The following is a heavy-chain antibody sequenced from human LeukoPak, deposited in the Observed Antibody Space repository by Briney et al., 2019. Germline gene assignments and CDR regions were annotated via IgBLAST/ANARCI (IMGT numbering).Heavy chain of an antibody. CDR1: GYSISSGYY. J-gene: IGHJ6*03. D-gene: IGHD3-16*01. CDR3: ATGLDYYYYYMDV. Sequence: KPSETLSLTCTVSGYSISSGYYWGWIRQPPGKGLEWIGSIYHSGSTYYNPSLKSRVTISVDTSKNQFSLKLSSVTAADTAVYYCATGLDYYYYYMDVWGKGTTVTVSS. CDR2: IYHSGST. V-gene: IGHV4-38-2*02.